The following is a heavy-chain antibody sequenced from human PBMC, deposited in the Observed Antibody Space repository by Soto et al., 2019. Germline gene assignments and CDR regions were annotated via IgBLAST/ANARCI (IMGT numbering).Heavy chain of an antibody. J-gene: IGHJ3*02. Sequence: QVQLEQSGAEVKKPGSSVKISCKASGGTLRDHGVSWLRQAPGQGLEWVGGTIPVFNTAKYARKFQGRVTIAADNSTNIAYMEVGSLRADDTAFYYCARGVYGSGNYYTGPSAFDIWGQGTLVIVSS. CDR1: GGTLRDHG. CDR2: TIPVFNTA. CDR3: ARGVYGSGNYYTGPSAFDI. D-gene: IGHD3-10*01. V-gene: IGHV1-69*06.